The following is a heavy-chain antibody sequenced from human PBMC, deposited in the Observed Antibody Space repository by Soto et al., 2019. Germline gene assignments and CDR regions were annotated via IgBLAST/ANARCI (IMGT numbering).Heavy chain of an antibody. CDR1: GFTFSTYA. J-gene: IGHJ3*02. V-gene: IGHV3-23*01. Sequence: PGGSLRLSCAASGFTFSTYAMSWVRQAPGKGLEWVSAISNSGGTIYYADSVQGRFTISRDNSLNTLFLQMHSLRIEDTAVYYCAHPRGFGVFDAYGIWGQGTMVT. D-gene: IGHD3-10*01. CDR2: ISNSGGTI. CDR3: AHPRGFGVFDAYGI.